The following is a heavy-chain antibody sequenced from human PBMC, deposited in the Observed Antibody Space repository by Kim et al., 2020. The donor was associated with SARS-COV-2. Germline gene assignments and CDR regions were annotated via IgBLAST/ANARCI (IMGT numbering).Heavy chain of an antibody. CDR3: ARGPPHVLRFLEWLLFFDY. CDR1: GYTFTSYG. CDR2: ISAYNGNT. D-gene: IGHD3-3*01. J-gene: IGHJ4*02. V-gene: IGHV1-18*04. Sequence: ASVKVSCKASGYTFTSYGISWVRQAPGQGLEWMGWISAYNGNTNYAQKLQGRVTMTTDTSTSTAYMELRSLRSDDTAVYYCARGPPHVLRFLEWLLFFDYWGQGTLVTVSS.